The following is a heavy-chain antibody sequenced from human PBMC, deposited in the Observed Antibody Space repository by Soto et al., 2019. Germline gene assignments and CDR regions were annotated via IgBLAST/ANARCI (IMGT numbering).Heavy chain of an antibody. CDR2: IRQDGSEK. D-gene: IGHD6-13*01. V-gene: IGHV3-7*03. CDR1: GFTFSRYW. Sequence: EVQLVESGGGLVQPGGSLRLSCAASGFTFSRYWMSWVRQAPGQVLERVANIRQDGSEKYYVASVKGRFTISRDNAKNSLYQQMNSLRAEDTAVYYCARAVGSSSGYSPLSFCYYYYGMDVWGQGTTVTGSS. CDR3: ARAVGSSSGYSPLSFCYYYYGMDV. J-gene: IGHJ6*02.